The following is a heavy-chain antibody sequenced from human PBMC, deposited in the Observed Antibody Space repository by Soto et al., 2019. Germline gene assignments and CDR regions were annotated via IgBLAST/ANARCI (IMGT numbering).Heavy chain of an antibody. CDR1: SVSITSSNW. Sequence: LSLTCDVSSVSITSSNWWTWVRQPPGKGLEWLGKISHSGTVNYNATLRSRVTISVDKPKNQLSLKLMSVTAADTAVYYCARDYDGFDYWGPGILFTVSS. J-gene: IGHJ4*02. CDR2: ISHSGTV. V-gene: IGHV4-4*02. D-gene: IGHD3-16*01. CDR3: ARDYDGFDY.